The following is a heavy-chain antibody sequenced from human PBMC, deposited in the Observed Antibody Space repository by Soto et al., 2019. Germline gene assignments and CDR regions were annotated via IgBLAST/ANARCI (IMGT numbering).Heavy chain of an antibody. CDR3: TAGQWT. Sequence: NPRASLRHSCAAPRFTISNAWMSWVRQAPGKGLEWVGRIKSKTDGGTPDYAAPVKGRLTISRDDPKNTLYLQMNSLKTEDTAVYYCTAGQWTWGLGTLVTVSS. CDR1: RFTISNAW. J-gene: IGHJ5*02. CDR2: IKSKTDGGTP. D-gene: IGHD2-8*01. V-gene: IGHV3-15*01.